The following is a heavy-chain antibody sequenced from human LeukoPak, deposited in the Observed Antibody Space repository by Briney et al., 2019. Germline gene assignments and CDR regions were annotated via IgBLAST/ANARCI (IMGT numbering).Heavy chain of an antibody. CDR1: GFTFSSYS. J-gene: IGHJ6*03. Sequence: PGGSLRLSCAASGFTFSSYSMNWVRQAPGKGLEWVSYSSSSSSPIYYADSVKGRFTISRDNAKNSLYLQMNSLRAEDTAVYYCARDPYSGAYGDSYYYYMDLWGQGTTVTISS. D-gene: IGHD1-26*01. CDR2: SSSSSSPI. CDR3: ARDPYSGAYGDSYYYYMDL. V-gene: IGHV3-48*01.